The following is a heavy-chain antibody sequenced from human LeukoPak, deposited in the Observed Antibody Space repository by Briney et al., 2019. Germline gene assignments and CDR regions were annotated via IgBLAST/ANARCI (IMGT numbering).Heavy chain of an antibody. CDR2: IGSDGDGT. J-gene: IGHJ4*02. V-gene: IGHV3-64*04. CDR3: AKERRDGYPDLDY. CDR1: GFPFSTLG. Sequence: GGSLRLSCSASGFPFSTLGMHWVRQAPGKGLEHVSTIGSDGDGTYYADSVKDRFIISRDNSKNTVYLQMNSLRAEDTAVYYCAKERRDGYPDLDYWGQGTLVTVSS. D-gene: IGHD6-25*01.